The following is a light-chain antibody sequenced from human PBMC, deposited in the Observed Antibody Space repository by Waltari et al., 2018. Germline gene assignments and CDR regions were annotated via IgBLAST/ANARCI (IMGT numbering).Light chain of an antibody. J-gene: IGKJ4*01. CDR2: GVS. CDR3: QHAHNYPLT. CDR1: QRISGG. V-gene: IGKV1-12*01. Sequence: DIQMTQSPFSVSASVGDTVTLTCRASQRISGGLAGYQQKPGKAPKLLIYGVSSLKSGVPSRFSGSGSGTDFNLTINSLQPEDFAAYYCQHAHNYPLTFGGGTKVEI.